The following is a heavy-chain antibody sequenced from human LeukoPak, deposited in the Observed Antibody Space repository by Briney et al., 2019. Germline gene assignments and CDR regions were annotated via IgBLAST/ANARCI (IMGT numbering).Heavy chain of an antibody. CDR2: IYSGGNK. J-gene: IGHJ4*02. CDR3: ARLWFGRYYFDH. Sequence: GGSLRLSCAASGFTFSRNFVRGGRQAQGKGGEWVSVIYSGGNKNYTDSVKGRFTISRDNSKNTLYLQMNSLRAEDTAVYYCARLWFGRYYFDHWGQGTQVTVSS. V-gene: IGHV3-53*01. CDR1: GFTFSRNF. D-gene: IGHD3-10*01.